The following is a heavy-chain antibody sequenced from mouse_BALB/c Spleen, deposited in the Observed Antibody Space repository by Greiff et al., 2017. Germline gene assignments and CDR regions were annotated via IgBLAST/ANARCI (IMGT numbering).Heavy chain of an antibody. CDR1: GFTFSSFG. Sequence: EVQVVESGGGLVQPGGSRKLSCAASGFTFSSFGMHWVRQAPEKGLEWVAYISSGSSTIYYADTVKGRFTISRDNPKNTLFLQMTSLRSEDTAMYYCATNWYFDVWGAGTTVTVSA. J-gene: IGHJ1*01. CDR3: ATNWYFDV. CDR2: ISSGSSTI. V-gene: IGHV5-17*02.